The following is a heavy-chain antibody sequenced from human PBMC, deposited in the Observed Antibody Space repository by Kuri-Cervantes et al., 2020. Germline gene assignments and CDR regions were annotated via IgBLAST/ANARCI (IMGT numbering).Heavy chain of an antibody. CDR3: ARGGYSSGWNYYYYGMDV. D-gene: IGHD6-19*01. CDR1: GFTFSSYW. Sequence: GGSLRLSCAASGFTFSSYWMSWVRQAPGKGLEWVANIKQDGSEKYYVDSVKGRFTISRDNAKNTLYLQMNSLRAEDTAVYYCARGGYSSGWNYYYYGMDVWGQGTTVTVSS. J-gene: IGHJ6*02. CDR2: IKQDGSEK. V-gene: IGHV3-7*01.